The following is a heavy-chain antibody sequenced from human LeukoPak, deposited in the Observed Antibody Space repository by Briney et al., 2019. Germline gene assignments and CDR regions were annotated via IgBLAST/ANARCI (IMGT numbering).Heavy chain of an antibody. V-gene: IGHV4-39*07. CDR3: ARIAAAGDLSIDY. D-gene: IGHD6-13*01. CDR2: INHSGST. CDR1: GGSISSTSLY. Sequence: SETLSLTCTVSGGSISSTSLYWGWIRQPPGKGLEWIGEINHSGSTNYNPSLKSRVTISVDTSKNQFSLKLSSVTAADTAVYYCARIAAAGDLSIDYWGQGTLVTVSS. J-gene: IGHJ4*02.